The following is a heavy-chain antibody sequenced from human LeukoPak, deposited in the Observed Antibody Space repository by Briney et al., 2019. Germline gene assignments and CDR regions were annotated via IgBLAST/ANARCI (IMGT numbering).Heavy chain of an antibody. CDR3: ARLEHYYYYGMDV. Sequence: GESLKISCKGSGYSFTSYWIGWVRQMPGKGLEWMGIIYPGDSDTRYSPSFQGQVTISADKSISTAYLQWSSLKASDTAMYHCARLEHYYYYGMDVWGQGTTVTVSS. J-gene: IGHJ6*02. V-gene: IGHV5-51*01. D-gene: IGHD1-26*01. CDR1: GYSFTSYW. CDR2: IYPGDSDT.